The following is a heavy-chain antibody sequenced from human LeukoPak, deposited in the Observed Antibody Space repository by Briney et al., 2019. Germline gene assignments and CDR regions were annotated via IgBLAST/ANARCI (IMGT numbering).Heavy chain of an antibody. D-gene: IGHD5-24*01. CDR1: GGSISSSSYY. Sequence: SETLSPTCTVSGGSISSSSYYWGWIRQPPGKGPEWIGSIYYSGSTYDNPSLKSRVTISVDTSKNQLSLKLSSVTAADTAVYYCGGYGYNYYDDWGQGTLVTVSS. V-gene: IGHV4-39*01. J-gene: IGHJ4*02. CDR3: GGYGYNYYDD. CDR2: IYYSGST.